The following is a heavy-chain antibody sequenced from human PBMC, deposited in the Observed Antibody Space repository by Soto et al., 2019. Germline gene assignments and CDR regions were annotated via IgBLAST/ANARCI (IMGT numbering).Heavy chain of an antibody. D-gene: IGHD1-1*01. CDR1: GFTFSNYA. CDR2: ISGSGGNT. CDR3: VRGQSVLYLDL. J-gene: IGHJ1*01. V-gene: IGHV3-23*01. Sequence: GGALRRPCAASGFTFSNYAMSRVRQAPGKGLEWVSGISGSGGNTYYADSVKGRFTVSRDNSKNTLYLQMSSLRAEDTAMYYCVRGQSVLYLDLWGRGTQVTVSA.